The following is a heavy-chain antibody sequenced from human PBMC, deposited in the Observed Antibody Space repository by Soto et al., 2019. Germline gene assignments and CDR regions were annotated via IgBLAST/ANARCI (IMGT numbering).Heavy chain of an antibody. CDR1: GDSIGSGNKY. CDR3: AREPYLPMARNDF. CDR2: IFSSGTT. D-gene: IGHD3-10*01. Sequence: SETLSLTCTVSGDSIGSGNKYWSWIRQAPGKGLEWIGYIFSSGTTYYNPSLKSRLTISIDTSRNQFSLSLNSVTAADTAVYFCAREPYLPMARNDFWGQGAQVTVSS. V-gene: IGHV4-30-4*01. J-gene: IGHJ4*02.